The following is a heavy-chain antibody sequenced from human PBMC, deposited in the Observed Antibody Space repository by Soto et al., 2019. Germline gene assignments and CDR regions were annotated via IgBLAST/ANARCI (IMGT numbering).Heavy chain of an antibody. V-gene: IGHV1-24*01. J-gene: IGHJ6*03. D-gene: IGHD3-9*01. CDR1: GYTLTELS. CDR2: FDPEDGET. Sequence: GASVKVSCKVSGYTLTELSMHWVRQAPGKGLEWMGGFDPEDGETIYAQKFQGRVTMTEDTSTDTAYMELSSLRSEDTAVYYCATYNRLYFDWLLAGGYYYYYMDVWGKGTTVTVSS. CDR3: ATYNRLYFDWLLAGGYYYYYMDV.